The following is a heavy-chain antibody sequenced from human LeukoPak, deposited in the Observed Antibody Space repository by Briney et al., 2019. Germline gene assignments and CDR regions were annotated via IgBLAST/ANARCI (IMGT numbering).Heavy chain of an antibody. Sequence: ASVKVSCKASGYTFTSYGISWVRQAPGQGLEWMGWISAYNGNTNYAQKLQGRVTMTTDTSTSTAYMELSRLRSDDTAVYYCARARTETGIAVAGTFNWFDPWGQGTLVTVSS. V-gene: IGHV1-18*01. D-gene: IGHD6-19*01. CDR1: GYTFTSYG. J-gene: IGHJ5*02. CDR3: ARARTETGIAVAGTFNWFDP. CDR2: ISAYNGNT.